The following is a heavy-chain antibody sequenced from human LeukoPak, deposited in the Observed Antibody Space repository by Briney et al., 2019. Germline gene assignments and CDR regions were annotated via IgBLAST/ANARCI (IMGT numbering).Heavy chain of an antibody. CDR1: GFTFSNYA. D-gene: IGHD3-22*01. CDR3: AKLQDFYDNSGYSYFAN. CDR2: ITGNALNT. V-gene: IGHV3-23*01. Sequence: GGSLRLSCAASGFTFSNYAMSWVRQAPGKGLEWVSSITGNALNTYQADFIKGRFTISRDDSKNTLYLHLSSLRVEDTAVYYCAKLQDFYDNSGYSYFANWGQGTLVTVSS. J-gene: IGHJ4*02.